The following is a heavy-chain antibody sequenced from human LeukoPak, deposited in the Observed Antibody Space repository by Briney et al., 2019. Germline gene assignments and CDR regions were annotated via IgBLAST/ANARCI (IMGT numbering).Heavy chain of an antibody. Sequence: SETLSLTCTVSGGSISSYYWSWIRQPPGKGLEWIGYIYYSGSTNYNPSLKSRVTISKDTSKNQFSLKLSSVTAADTAVYYCAREHDSGDSDYGGQRTLITVSS. CDR1: GGSISSYY. CDR2: IYYSGST. V-gene: IGHV4-59*01. J-gene: IGHJ4*02. CDR3: AREHDSGDSDY. D-gene: IGHD2-21*02.